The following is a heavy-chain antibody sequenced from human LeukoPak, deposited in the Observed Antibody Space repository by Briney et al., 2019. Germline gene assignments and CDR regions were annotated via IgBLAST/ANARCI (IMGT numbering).Heavy chain of an antibody. Sequence: GGSLRLSCAASGFTFSSYWMHWVRQAPGEGLVWVSRINSDGSSTSYADSVKGRFTISRDNAKNTLYLQMNSLRAEDTAVYYCARSVTGTLWFDYWGQGTLVTVSS. CDR3: ARSVTGTLWFDY. D-gene: IGHD1-20*01. V-gene: IGHV3-74*01. J-gene: IGHJ4*02. CDR2: INSDGSST. CDR1: GFTFSSYW.